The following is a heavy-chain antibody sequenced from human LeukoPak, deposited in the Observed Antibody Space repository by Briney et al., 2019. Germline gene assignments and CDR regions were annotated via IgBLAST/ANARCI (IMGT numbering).Heavy chain of an antibody. D-gene: IGHD4-17*01. V-gene: IGHV3-23*01. CDR2: ISESGGST. CDR1: GFTFSTSA. J-gene: IGHJ5*02. CDR3: IVFGDSNH. Sequence: GGSLRLSCVVSGFTFSTSAMSWVRQAPGKGLEWVSGISESGGSTYYADSVKGRFTISRDTSKNTLYLQINSLRVEDTAVYYCIVFGDSNHWGQGTLVTVSS.